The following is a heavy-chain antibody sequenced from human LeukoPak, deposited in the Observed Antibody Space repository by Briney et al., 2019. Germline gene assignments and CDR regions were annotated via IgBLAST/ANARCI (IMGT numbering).Heavy chain of an antibody. D-gene: IGHD6-6*01. Sequence: RGSLRLSCAASGFILSDYNMNWVRQAPGKGLEWVSFVRSISSTINYADSVKGRFTISRDNAKNSLYLQMNSLRAEDTAVYYCARGGVSNRYYYYTMDVWGKGTTVTVSS. CDR3: ARGGVSNRYYYYTMDV. CDR2: VRSISSTI. J-gene: IGHJ6*03. V-gene: IGHV3-48*01. CDR1: GFILSDYN.